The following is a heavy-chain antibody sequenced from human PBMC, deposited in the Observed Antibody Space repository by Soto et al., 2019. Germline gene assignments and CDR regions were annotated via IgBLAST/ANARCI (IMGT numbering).Heavy chain of an antibody. CDR3: ASNTVQGPFTEFDP. J-gene: IGHJ5*02. CDR1: GFTFSDYY. V-gene: IGHV3-11*01. Sequence: PGGSLRLSCAASGFTFSDYYMSWIRQAPGKGLEWVSYISSSGSTIYYADSVKGRFTISRDNAKNSLYLQMNSLRAEDTAVYYCASNTVQGPFTEFDPWGQGTLVTVSS. CDR2: ISSSGSTI. D-gene: IGHD2-2*02.